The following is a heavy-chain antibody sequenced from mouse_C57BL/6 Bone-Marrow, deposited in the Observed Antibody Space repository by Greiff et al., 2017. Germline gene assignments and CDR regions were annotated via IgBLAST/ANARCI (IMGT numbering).Heavy chain of an antibody. J-gene: IGHJ4*01. D-gene: IGHD3-2*02. CDR3: ARRAQANAMDY. CDR2: INPGSGGT. Sequence: VQLQQSGAELVRPGTSVKVSCKASGYAFTNYLIEWVKQRPGQGLEWIGVINPGSGGTNYNEKFKGKATLTADKSSSTAYMQLSSLTSEDSAVYFCARRAQANAMDYWGQGTSVTVSS. CDR1: GYAFTNYL. V-gene: IGHV1-54*01.